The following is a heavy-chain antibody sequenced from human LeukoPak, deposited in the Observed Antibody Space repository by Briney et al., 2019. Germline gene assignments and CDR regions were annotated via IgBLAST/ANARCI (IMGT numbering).Heavy chain of an antibody. CDR1: GGTFSSYA. CDR2: IIPIFGTA. V-gene: IGHV1-69*13. J-gene: IGHJ4*02. D-gene: IGHD5-18*01. Sequence: ASVKVSCKASGGTFSSYAISWVRQAPGQGLEWMGGIIPIFGTANYAQKFQGRVTITADESTSTAYMELSSLRSEDTAVYYCARDLSPRGYSYGYDYWGQGTLVTVSS. CDR3: ARDLSPRGYSYGYDY.